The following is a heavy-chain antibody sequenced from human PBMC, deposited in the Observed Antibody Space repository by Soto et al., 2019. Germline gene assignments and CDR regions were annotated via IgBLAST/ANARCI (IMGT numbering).Heavy chain of an antibody. D-gene: IGHD1-7*01. V-gene: IGHV3-23*01. Sequence: EVQLLESGGGLVQPGGSLRLSCAASGVTFSSYAMSWVRQAPGKWLEWVSAISGSGCSTYYADSVKGRFTISRDNSKNTLDLQMNSLRAEDTAVYYCAKGFGNYADYYYGMDVWGKGTTVTVSS. J-gene: IGHJ6*04. CDR3: AKGFGNYADYYYGMDV. CDR2: ISGSGCST. CDR1: GVTFSSYA.